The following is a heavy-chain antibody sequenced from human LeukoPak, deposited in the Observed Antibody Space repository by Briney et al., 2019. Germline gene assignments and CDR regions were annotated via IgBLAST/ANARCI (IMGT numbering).Heavy chain of an antibody. CDR1: GFTFSSYG. CDR3: AKDGYYDILTGVDY. Sequence: GGSLRLSCAASGFTFSSYGMHWVRQAPGKGLEWVAFIRYDGSNKYYADSVKGRFTISRDNSKNTLYLQMNSLRAEDTAVYYCAKDGYYDILTGVDYWGQGTLVTVSS. CDR2: IRYDGSNK. J-gene: IGHJ4*02. V-gene: IGHV3-30*02. D-gene: IGHD3-9*01.